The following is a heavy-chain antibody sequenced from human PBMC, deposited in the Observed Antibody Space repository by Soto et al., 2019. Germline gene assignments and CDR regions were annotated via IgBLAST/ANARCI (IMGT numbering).Heavy chain of an antibody. Sequence: SETLSLTCAVYGESFSGYYWTWIRQPPGEGLEWIGEINRSGSANYSPSLKSRVTISVDTSKNQFSLKLTSVTAADTAVYYCARVPDRWGQGTLVTVSS. CDR2: INRSGSA. D-gene: IGHD2-2*01. CDR3: ARVPDR. CDR1: GESFSGYY. J-gene: IGHJ5*02. V-gene: IGHV4-34*01.